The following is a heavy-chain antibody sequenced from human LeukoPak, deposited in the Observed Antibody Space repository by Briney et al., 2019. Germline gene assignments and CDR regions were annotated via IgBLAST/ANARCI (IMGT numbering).Heavy chain of an antibody. CDR3: ARARRSRTHDSSGYYTDY. CDR2: MNPNSGNT. J-gene: IGHJ4*02. Sequence: GASVKVSCKASGYTFTSYDINWVRQATGQGLEWMGWMNPNSGNTGYAQKFQGRVTMTRNTSISTAYMELSRLRSDDTAVYYCARARRSRTHDSSGYYTDYWGQGTLVTVSS. V-gene: IGHV1-8*01. CDR1: GYTFTSYD. D-gene: IGHD3-22*01.